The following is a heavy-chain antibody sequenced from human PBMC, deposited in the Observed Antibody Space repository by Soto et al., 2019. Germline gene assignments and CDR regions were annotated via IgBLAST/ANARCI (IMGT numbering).Heavy chain of an antibody. J-gene: IGHJ4*02. CDR2: INDSGST. V-gene: IGHV4-34*01. D-gene: IGHD6-19*01. CDR1: GGAFSGYY. Sequence: QVQLQQWGAGLLKPSETLSLTCAVYGGAFSGYYWTWIRQPPGKGLEWIGEINDSGSTNYNPSLRSRVTISVDASKNQFFLKLNSVTAADTSVYYCARAISRDGWTDYWGQLILVIVSS. CDR3: ARAISRDGWTDY.